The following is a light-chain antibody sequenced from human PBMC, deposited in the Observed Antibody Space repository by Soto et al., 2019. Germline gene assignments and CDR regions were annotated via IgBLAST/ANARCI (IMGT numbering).Light chain of an antibody. J-gene: IGKJ4*01. CDR1: QSVSRS. CDR2: DAS. V-gene: IGKV3-11*01. CDR3: QQRSNS. Sequence: EIVLKQSPATLSLSPGDRAVLSCRASQSVSRSLTWYQHKAGQAPRLLIYDASTRATGIPRRFSGSGSGTDFPLTISSLEPEDFAVYYCQQRSNSFGGGTKVEIK.